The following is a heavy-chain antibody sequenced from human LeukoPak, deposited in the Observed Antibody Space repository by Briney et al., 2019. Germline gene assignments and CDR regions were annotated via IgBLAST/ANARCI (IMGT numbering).Heavy chain of an antibody. V-gene: IGHV4-59*08. CDR3: ARGRRITMVRGVIIDY. D-gene: IGHD3-10*01. J-gene: IGHJ4*02. CDR1: GGSINSYY. Sequence: SETLSLTCTVSGGSINSYYWSWIRQPPGKGLEWIGYIYYSGSTNYNPSLKSRVTISVDMSKNQFSLKLSSVTAADTAVYYCARGRRITMVRGVIIDYWGQGTLVTVSS. CDR2: IYYSGST.